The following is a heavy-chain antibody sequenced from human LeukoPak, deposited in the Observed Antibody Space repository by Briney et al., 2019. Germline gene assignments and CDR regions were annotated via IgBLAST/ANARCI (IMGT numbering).Heavy chain of an antibody. D-gene: IGHD1-26*01. CDR3: ARDLGGSHGWFDP. CDR2: IIPIFGTA. J-gene: IGHJ5*02. V-gene: IGHV1-69*01. Sequence: SVKVSCKASGGTFSSYAISWVRQAPGQGLEWMGGIIPIFGTANYAQKFQGRVTITADESTSTDYMELTSMRSADTAVYYCARDLGGSHGWFDPWGQGTLVTVSS. CDR1: GGTFSSYA.